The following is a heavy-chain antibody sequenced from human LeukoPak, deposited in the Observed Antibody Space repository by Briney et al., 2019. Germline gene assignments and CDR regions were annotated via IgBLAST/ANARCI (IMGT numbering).Heavy chain of an antibody. CDR2: MNPNSGNT. CDR3: ARWSPSGIVGATGDYYYYGMDV. J-gene: IGHJ6*02. CDR1: GYTFTSYD. V-gene: IGHV1-8*01. Sequence: ASVKVSCKASGYTFTSYDINWVRQATGQGLEWMEWMNPNSGNTGYAQKFQGRVTMTRNTSISTAYMELSSLRSEDTAVYYCARWSPSGIVGATGDYYYYGMDVWGQGTTVTVSS. D-gene: IGHD1-26*01.